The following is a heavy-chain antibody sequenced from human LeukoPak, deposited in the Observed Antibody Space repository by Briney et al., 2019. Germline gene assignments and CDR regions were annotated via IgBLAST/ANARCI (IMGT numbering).Heavy chain of an antibody. D-gene: IGHD6-19*01. Sequence: GGSLRLSCAASGFTFSSYAISWVRQAPGKGLEWVSAISGSGGSTYYADSVKGRFTISRDNSKNTLYLQMNSLRAEDTAVYYCAKDPRASGWYVQLDYWGQGTLVTVSS. J-gene: IGHJ4*02. CDR2: ISGSGGST. CDR1: GFTFSSYA. CDR3: AKDPRASGWYVQLDY. V-gene: IGHV3-23*01.